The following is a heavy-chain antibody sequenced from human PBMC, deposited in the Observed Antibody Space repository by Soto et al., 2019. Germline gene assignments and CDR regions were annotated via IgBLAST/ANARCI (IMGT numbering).Heavy chain of an antibody. CDR1: GFTFSNYG. CDR3: AKDHLTTTVTTVGY. V-gene: IGHV3-30*18. CDR2: ISYHGSDK. D-gene: IGHD4-17*01. J-gene: IGHJ4*02. Sequence: QVQLGDSGGGVVQPGRSLRLSCAASGFTFSNYGMHWVRQAPGKGLEWVAVISYHGSDKYYADSVKGRFTISRDNSKNTLYLQMDSLRAEDTAVYYCAKDHLTTTVTTVGYWGQGTLVTVSS.